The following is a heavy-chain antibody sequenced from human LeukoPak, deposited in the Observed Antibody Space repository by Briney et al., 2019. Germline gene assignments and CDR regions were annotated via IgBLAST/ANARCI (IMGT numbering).Heavy chain of an antibody. J-gene: IGHJ4*02. CDR2: ISPGGTNT. CDR3: AKAAKWTRDHIDY. V-gene: IGHV3-23*01. Sequence: PGGSLRLSCAASGFTFSGHSMSWVRQTPEKGLDWGASISPGGTNTYYADPVKGRCTISRDDSNNTLYLHSNRVRADAPAIYHCAKAAKWTRDHIDYWGQGILVTVSS. D-gene: IGHD1-14*01. CDR1: GFTFSGHS.